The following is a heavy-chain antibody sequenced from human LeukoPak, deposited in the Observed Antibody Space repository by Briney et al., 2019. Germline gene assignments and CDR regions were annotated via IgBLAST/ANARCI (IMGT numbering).Heavy chain of an antibody. CDR3: AKDRSDNTTWYVGSH. J-gene: IGHJ4*02. CDR2: ISSSGDST. V-gene: IGHV3-23*01. D-gene: IGHD6-13*01. CDR1: GFTFSTYA. Sequence: GGSLRLSCAASGFTFSTYAMSWVRQAPGKGLEWVSRISSSGDSTDYADSVKGRFTISRDNSKTTLYLQMNSLRADDTAIYYCAKDRSDNTTWYVGSHWGQGTLVTVSS.